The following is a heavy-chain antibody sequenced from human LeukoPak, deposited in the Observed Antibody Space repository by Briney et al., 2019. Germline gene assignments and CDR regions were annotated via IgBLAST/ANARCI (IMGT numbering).Heavy chain of an antibody. CDR1: GYTFTGYY. V-gene: IGHV1-69*13. CDR3: ATLFGHSSSSRWFDP. Sequence: GASMKVSCKASGYTFTGYYMHWVRQAPGQGLEWMGWIIPIFGTANYAQKFQGRVTITADESTSTAYMELSSLRSEDTAVYYCATLFGHSSSSRWFDPWGQGTLVTVSS. J-gene: IGHJ5*02. CDR2: IIPIFGTA. D-gene: IGHD6-6*01.